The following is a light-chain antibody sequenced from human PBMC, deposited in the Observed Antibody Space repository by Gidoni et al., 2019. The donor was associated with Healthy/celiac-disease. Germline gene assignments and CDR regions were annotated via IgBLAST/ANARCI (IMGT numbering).Light chain of an antibody. J-gene: IGLJ3*02. Sequence: SALPPPASLSGSPGQSITISCTGPSSDVGGYNYVPWYQQHPGVAPQLMIYDVGNRPSGVSNRVAGAKSGNTASLTIAGLQAEDEDDYYCSSYTSSSTLRFGGGTKLTVL. V-gene: IGLV2-14*03. CDR1: SSDVGGYNY. CDR3: SSYTSSSTLR. CDR2: DVG.